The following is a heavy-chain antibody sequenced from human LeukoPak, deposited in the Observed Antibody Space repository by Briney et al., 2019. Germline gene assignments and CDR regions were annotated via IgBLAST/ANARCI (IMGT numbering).Heavy chain of an antibody. CDR2: FSGSGGST. J-gene: IGHJ4*02. CDR3: AKEDYFNSGSYPGH. V-gene: IGHV3-23*01. CDR1: GFTFSSYA. D-gene: IGHD3-10*01. Sequence: GGSLRLSCAASGFTFSSYATSWVRQAPGKGLEWVSTFSGSGGSTYYADFVKGRLTISREDSKNTLFLQMNSLRAEDTAVYYCAKEDYFNSGSYPGHWGQGTLVTVSS.